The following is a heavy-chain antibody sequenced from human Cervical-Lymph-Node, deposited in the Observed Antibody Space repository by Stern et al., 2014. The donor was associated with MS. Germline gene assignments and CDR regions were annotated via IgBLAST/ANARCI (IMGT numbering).Heavy chain of an antibody. CDR3: ARRRSLLGPYAMDV. Sequence: QVQLVESGGGVVQPGRSLSLSCTASGFTFDTYGMHWVRQAPGKGLEWVALIWYGGTEEYYTDSVNGRFTISRDNSRRILYLQMNRLRAEDTAVYYCARRRSLLGPYAMDVWGQGTPVTVSS. J-gene: IGHJ6*02. V-gene: IGHV3-33*01. CDR2: IWYGGTEE. D-gene: IGHD3-16*01. CDR1: GFTFDTYG.